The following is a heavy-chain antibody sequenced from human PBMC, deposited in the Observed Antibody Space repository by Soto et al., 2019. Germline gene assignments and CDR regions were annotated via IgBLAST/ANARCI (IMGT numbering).Heavy chain of an antibody. J-gene: IGHJ4*02. D-gene: IGHD6-13*01. Sequence: GGSLRLSCAASGLIFSNHAMSWVRRVPGKGLEWVSGISAGGNLIYYADSVRGRFTMSRDNSKNMLYLQMNSLRAEDTAVYFCAKRQGIGAAAKNFDFWGQGARVTVSS. CDR3: AKRQGIGAAAKNFDF. CDR2: ISAGGNLI. CDR1: GLIFSNHA. V-gene: IGHV3-23*01.